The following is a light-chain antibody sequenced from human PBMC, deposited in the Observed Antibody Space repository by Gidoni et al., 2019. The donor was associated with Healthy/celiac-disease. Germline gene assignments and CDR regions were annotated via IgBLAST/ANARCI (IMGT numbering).Light chain of an antibody. CDR2: DAS. V-gene: IGKV1-9*01. J-gene: IGKJ4*02. CDR3: QQLNG. CDR1: QGISSY. Sequence: DIQLTQSPSFLSASVGDRVTITCRASQGISSYLAWYQQKPGKAPKLLIYDASTLQSGVPSRFSGSGSGTEFTLTISSLQPEDFATYYCQQLNGFGGGTKVEIK.